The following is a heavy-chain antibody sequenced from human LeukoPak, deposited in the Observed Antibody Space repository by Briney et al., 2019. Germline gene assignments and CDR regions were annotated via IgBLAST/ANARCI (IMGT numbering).Heavy chain of an antibody. CDR2: INPHSGGT. V-gene: IGHV1-2*02. D-gene: IGHD3-10*01. J-gene: IGHJ5*02. Sequence: ASVKVSCKASGYTFTDYYMHWVRQAPGQGLEWMGWINPHSGGTNYAQKLQGRVTMTTDTSTSTAYMELRSLRSDDTAVYYCARSPKTYYYGSGTEFDPWGQGTLVTVSS. CDR1: GYTFTDYY. CDR3: ARSPKTYYYGSGTEFDP.